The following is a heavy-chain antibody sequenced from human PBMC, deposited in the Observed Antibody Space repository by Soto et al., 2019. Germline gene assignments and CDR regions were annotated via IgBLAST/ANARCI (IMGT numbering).Heavy chain of an antibody. CDR3: AKDRKTVPATSPDY. Sequence: EVQLLESGGGLVQPGGSLRLSCAASGFTFSSYAMSWVRQAPGKGLEWVSAISGSGGGTYYTDSVKGLFTISRDNSKNTLYLQMNSLRAEDTAVYYCAKDRKTVPATSPDYWGQGTLVTVSS. V-gene: IGHV3-23*01. J-gene: IGHJ4*02. D-gene: IGHD2-2*01. CDR2: ISGSGGGT. CDR1: GFTFSSYA.